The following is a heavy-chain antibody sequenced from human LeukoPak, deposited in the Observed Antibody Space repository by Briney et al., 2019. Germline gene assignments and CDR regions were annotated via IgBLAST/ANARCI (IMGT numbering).Heavy chain of an antibody. V-gene: IGHV1-8*01. CDR2: MNPNRGDT. Sequence: ASVKVSCKASGYTFTSYDIHWVRQATGQGLEWMGRMNPNRGDTDYAQKFQGRVTMTRDTSISTAYMELSRLRSDDTAVYYCARDASAVTIFGVVHWYFDLWGRGTLVTVSS. J-gene: IGHJ2*01. CDR3: ARDASAVTIFGVVHWYFDL. D-gene: IGHD3-3*01. CDR1: GYTFTSYD.